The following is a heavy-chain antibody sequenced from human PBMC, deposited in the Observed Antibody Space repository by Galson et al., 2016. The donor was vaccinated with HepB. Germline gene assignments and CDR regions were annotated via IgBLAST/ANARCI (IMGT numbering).Heavy chain of an antibody. CDR1: GFTFSSYG. CDR2: IWYDGSNK. D-gene: IGHD6-13*01. V-gene: IGHV3-33*01. CDR3: ARDPVISSTWYYFDY. Sequence: SLRLSCAASGFTFSSYGMHWVRQAPGKGLEWVAVIWYDGSNKYYADSVKGRFMISRDNSKNTLNLQMNSLRAEDTAVYYCARDPVISSTWYYFDYWGQGTPVTVSS. J-gene: IGHJ4*02.